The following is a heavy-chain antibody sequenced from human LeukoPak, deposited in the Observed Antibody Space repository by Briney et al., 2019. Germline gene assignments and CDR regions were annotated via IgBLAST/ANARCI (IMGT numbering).Heavy chain of an antibody. CDR3: GAGRTGYLDY. Sequence: ASVKVSCKASGFTFSDYAFNWVRPAPGHGLEWMGWISAYNGYTNFPEKFQDRVTLTTDTSTNTAYMELRSLTSDDTAVYYCGAGRTGYLDYWGQGSLVTVSS. J-gene: IGHJ4*02. D-gene: IGHD1-1*01. CDR2: ISAYNGYT. CDR1: GFTFSDYA. V-gene: IGHV1-18*01.